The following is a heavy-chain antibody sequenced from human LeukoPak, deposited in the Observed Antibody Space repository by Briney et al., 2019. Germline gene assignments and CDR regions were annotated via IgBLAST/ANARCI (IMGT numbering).Heavy chain of an antibody. J-gene: IGHJ4*02. V-gene: IGHV3-30*18. CDR1: ALTLSRYR. Sequence: QPGRSLRLSCAASALTLSRYRMHWVRQAPGKGLEWVAVMSLDDGSNIYYADTVKGRFTISRDNSKNTLYLQMNSLRGEDTAVYYCAKAKGTSSGYDFFFDYWGQGTLVTVSS. D-gene: IGHD5-12*01. CDR2: MSLDDGSNI. CDR3: AKAKGTSSGYDFFFDY.